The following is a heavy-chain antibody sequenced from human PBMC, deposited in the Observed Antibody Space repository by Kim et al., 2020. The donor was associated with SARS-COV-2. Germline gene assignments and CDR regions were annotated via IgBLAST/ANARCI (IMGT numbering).Heavy chain of an antibody. CDR2: IYYSGST. V-gene: IGHV4-59*01. J-gene: IGHJ3*02. D-gene: IGHD3-16*01. CDR3: ARDFMDAFDI. Sequence: SETLSLTCTVSGGSISSYYWSWIRQPPGKGLEWIGYIYYSGSTNYNPPLKSRVTISVDTSKNQFSLKLSSVTAADTAVYYCARDFMDAFDIWGQGTMVTVSS. CDR1: GGSISSYY.